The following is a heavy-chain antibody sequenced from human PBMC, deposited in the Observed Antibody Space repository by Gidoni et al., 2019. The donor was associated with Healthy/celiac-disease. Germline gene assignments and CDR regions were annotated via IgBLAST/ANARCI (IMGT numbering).Heavy chain of an antibody. J-gene: IGHJ4*02. CDR3: ARRLKSGWQQFDY. V-gene: IGHV4-39*01. CDR2: IYYSGST. CDR1: GGSISSSSYY. Sequence: QLQLQESGPGLVKPSETLSLTCTVSGGSISSSSYYWGWIRQPPGKGLEWIGSIYYSGSTYYNPSLKSRVTISVDTSKNQFSRKLSSVTAADTAVYYCARRLKSGWQQFDYWGQGTLVTVSS. D-gene: IGHD6-19*01.